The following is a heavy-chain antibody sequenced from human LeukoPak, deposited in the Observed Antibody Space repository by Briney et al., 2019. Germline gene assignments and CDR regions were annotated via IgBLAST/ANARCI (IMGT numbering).Heavy chain of an antibody. CDR2: IYYSGST. D-gene: IGHD3-22*01. V-gene: IGHV4-59*11. Sequence: SETLSLTCTVSGGSISSHYWSWIRQPPGKGLEWIGYIYYSGSTNYNPSLKSRVTISVDTSKNQFSLKLSSVTAADTAVYYCARVVSDSNPIDYYHYMDVWGKGTTVTVSS. CDR1: GGSISSHY. J-gene: IGHJ6*03. CDR3: ARVVSDSNPIDYYHYMDV.